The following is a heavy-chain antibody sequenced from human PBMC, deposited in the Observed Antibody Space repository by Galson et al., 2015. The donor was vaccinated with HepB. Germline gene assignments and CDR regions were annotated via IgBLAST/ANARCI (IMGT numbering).Heavy chain of an antibody. Sequence: SETLSLTCTVSGGSISSSSYYWGWIRQPPGKGLEWIGSIYYSGSTYYNPSLKSRVTISVDTSKNQFSLKLSSVTAADTAVYYCARDLPAPHPVPWGQGTLVTVSS. CDR2: IYYSGST. D-gene: IGHD2-2*01. V-gene: IGHV4-39*07. CDR3: ARDLPAPHPVP. J-gene: IGHJ5*02. CDR1: GGSISSSSYY.